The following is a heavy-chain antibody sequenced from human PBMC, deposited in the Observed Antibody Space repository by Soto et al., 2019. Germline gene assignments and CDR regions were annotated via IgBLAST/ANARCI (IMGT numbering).Heavy chain of an antibody. CDR3: AKVVTTVVRGASSDY. CDR2: ISGSGGST. CDR1: GFTFSSYA. D-gene: IGHD3-10*01. Sequence: EVHLLESGGGLVQPGGSLRLSCAASGFTFSSYAMSWVRQAPGKGLEWVSAISGSGGSTYYADSVKGRFTISRDNSKNTLDLQMSSLRVEDTAVYYCAKVVTTVVRGASSDYWGQGTLVTVSS. V-gene: IGHV3-23*01. J-gene: IGHJ4*02.